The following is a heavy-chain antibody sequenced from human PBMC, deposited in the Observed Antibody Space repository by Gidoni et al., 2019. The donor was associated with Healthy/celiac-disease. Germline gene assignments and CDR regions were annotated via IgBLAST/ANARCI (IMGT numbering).Heavy chain of an antibody. CDR2: ISSSSSDI. CDR3: ARDRATYYDFWSGYYSLRY. Sequence: EVQLVESGGGLVKPGGSLRLSCAASGFTFSSDSMTWVRQAPGKGLECVSSISSSSSDIYYADSVKGRFTISRDNSKNSLYLQMNSLRAEDTAVYYCARDRATYYDFWSGYYSLRYWGQGTLVTVSS. V-gene: IGHV3-21*01. D-gene: IGHD3-3*01. CDR1: GFTFSSDS. J-gene: IGHJ4*02.